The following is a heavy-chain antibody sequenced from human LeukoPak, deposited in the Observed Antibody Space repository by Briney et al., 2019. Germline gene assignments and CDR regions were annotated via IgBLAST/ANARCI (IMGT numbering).Heavy chain of an antibody. CDR2: IYFSGTT. CDR1: GAFIRSYY. V-gene: IGHV4-59*01. Sequence: SETLSLTCTVSGAFIRSYYWSWIRQPPGKGLEWIGNIYFSGTTNYNPSLKSRVALSVDTSKNQFSLDLNSVTAADTAVYYCAREGDGTEDWGQGILVTVSS. J-gene: IGHJ4*02. CDR3: AREGDGTED. D-gene: IGHD3-10*01.